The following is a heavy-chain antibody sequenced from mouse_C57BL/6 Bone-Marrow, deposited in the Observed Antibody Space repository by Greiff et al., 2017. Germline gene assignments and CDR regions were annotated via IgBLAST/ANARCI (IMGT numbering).Heavy chain of an antibody. CDR3: ARSGRWFPWFAY. D-gene: IGHD2-3*01. V-gene: IGHV1-76*01. CDR2: IYPGSGNT. CDR1: GYTFTDYY. Sequence: VKLQQSGAELVRPGASVKLSCKASGYTFTDYYINWVKQRPGQGLEWIARIYPGSGNTYYNAKFKGKATLTAGKSSSTAYMQLSSLTSEDCAVYFFARSGRWFPWFAYWGQGTLVTVSA. J-gene: IGHJ3*01.